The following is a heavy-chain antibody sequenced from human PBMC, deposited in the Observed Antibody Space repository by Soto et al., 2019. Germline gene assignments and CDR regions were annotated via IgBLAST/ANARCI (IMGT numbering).Heavy chain of an antibody. CDR3: ARDYYDSSGYSPPYFDY. J-gene: IGHJ4*02. D-gene: IGHD3-22*01. CDR2: IWYDGSNK. V-gene: IGHV3-33*01. CDR1: GFTFSSYG. Sequence: GGSLRLSCAASGFTFSSYGMHWVRQAPGKGLEWVAVIWYDGSNKYYADSVKGRFTISRDNSKNTLYLQMNSLRAEDTAVYYCARDYYDSSGYSPPYFDYWGQGTLVTVSS.